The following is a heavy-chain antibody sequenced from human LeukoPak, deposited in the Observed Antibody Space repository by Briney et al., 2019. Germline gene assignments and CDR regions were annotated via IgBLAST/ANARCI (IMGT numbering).Heavy chain of an antibody. CDR2: INPNSGGT. CDR1: GYTFTGYY. D-gene: IGHD6-25*01. Sequence: ASVKVSCKASGYTFTGYYMHWVRQAPGQGLEWMGWINPNSGGTKYAQKFQGRVTMTRDTSISTAYLDLSSLRSDDTAVYYCSRDFGYFGPWGQGTLVTVSS. V-gene: IGHV1-2*02. CDR3: SRDFGYFGP. J-gene: IGHJ5*02.